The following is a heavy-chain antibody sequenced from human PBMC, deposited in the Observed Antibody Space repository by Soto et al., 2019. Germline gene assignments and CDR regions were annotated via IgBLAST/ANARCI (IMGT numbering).Heavy chain of an antibody. D-gene: IGHD3-3*01. CDR3: ARARLGGDFWSGNYYYYGMDV. CDR1: GFTFSSYW. Sequence: GGSLRLSCAASGFTFSSYWMSWVRQAPGKGLEWVANIKQDGSEKYYVDSVKGRFTISRDNAKNSLYLQMNSLRAEDTAVYYCARARLGGDFWSGNYYYYGMDVWGQGTTVTVSS. V-gene: IGHV3-7*05. CDR2: IKQDGSEK. J-gene: IGHJ6*02.